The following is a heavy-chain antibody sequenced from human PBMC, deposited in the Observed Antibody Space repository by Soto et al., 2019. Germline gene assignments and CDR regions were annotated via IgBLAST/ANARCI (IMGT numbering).Heavy chain of an antibody. J-gene: IGHJ3*02. Sequence: SETLSLTCTVSGGSISSGDYYWSWVRQPPGKGLEWIGYIYYSGSTYYNPSLKSRVTISVDTSKNQFSLKLSSVTAADTAVYYCARDYYDSSGPMPGAFDIWGQGTMVTVSS. V-gene: IGHV4-30-4*01. CDR1: GGSISSGDYY. D-gene: IGHD3-22*01. CDR3: ARDYYDSSGPMPGAFDI. CDR2: IYYSGST.